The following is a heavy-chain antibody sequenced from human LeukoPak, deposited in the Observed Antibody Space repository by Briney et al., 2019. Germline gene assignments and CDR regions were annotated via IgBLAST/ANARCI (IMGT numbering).Heavy chain of an antibody. Sequence: GGSLRLSCAASGFTFNSYAMSWVRQAPGKGLEWVSVISGSGGSTYYADSVKGRFTISRDNSKNTLYLQMNSLRAEDTAVYYCAKAPVTTCSGAYCYPFDYWSQGTLVTVSS. J-gene: IGHJ4*02. D-gene: IGHD2-15*01. CDR3: AKAPVTTCSGAYCYPFDY. V-gene: IGHV3-23*01. CDR1: GFTFNSYA. CDR2: ISGSGGST.